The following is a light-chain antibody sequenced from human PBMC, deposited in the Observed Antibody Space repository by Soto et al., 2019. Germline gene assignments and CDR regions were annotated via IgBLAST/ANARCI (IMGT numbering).Light chain of an antibody. CDR3: SSYTSSSTPYV. CDR2: EVS. V-gene: IGLV2-14*01. Sequence: QGPLTQAACVSGSPGRSISISWTGTSRQVGGYNYVSWYQQHPGKAPKLMIYEVSNRPSGVSNRFSGSKYGNTASLTMSGLQAEEEADYYCSSYTSSSTPYVFGTGTKVTVL. J-gene: IGLJ1*01. CDR1: SRQVGGYNY.